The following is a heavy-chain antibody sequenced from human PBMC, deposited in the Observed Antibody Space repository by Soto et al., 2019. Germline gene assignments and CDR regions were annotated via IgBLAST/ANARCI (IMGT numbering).Heavy chain of an antibody. J-gene: IGHJ4*02. Sequence: GGSLRLSCGAYGFTFSDYAMHWLRQAPGKGLEWVAVVSHDGRNTHYADSVKGRFTISRDSSKNTVSLEMTSLRAENTALYYCEWGGQESPVTSVFTDWGQGALVT. CDR3: EWGGQESPVTSVFTD. CDR1: GFTFSDYA. CDR2: VSHDGRNT. D-gene: IGHD1-26*01. V-gene: IGHV3-30*03.